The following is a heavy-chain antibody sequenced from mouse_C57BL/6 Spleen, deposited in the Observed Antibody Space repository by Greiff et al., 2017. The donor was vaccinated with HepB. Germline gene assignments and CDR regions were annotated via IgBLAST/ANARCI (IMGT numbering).Heavy chain of an antibody. D-gene: IGHD1-1*01. J-gene: IGHJ2*01. CDR3: ARGTTITTVVADY. CDR2: IDPSDSYT. Sequence: QVQLQQSGAELVKPGASVKLSCKASGYTFTSYWMQWVKQRPGQGLEWIGEIDPSDSYTNYNQKFKGKATLTVDTSSSTAYMQLSSLTSEDSAVYYCARGTTITTVVADYWGQGTTLTVSS. CDR1: GYTFTSYW. V-gene: IGHV1-50*01.